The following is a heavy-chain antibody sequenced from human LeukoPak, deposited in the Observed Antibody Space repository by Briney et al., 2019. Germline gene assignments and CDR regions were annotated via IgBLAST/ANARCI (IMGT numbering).Heavy chain of an antibody. V-gene: IGHV1-2*06. CDR2: INPTSGGA. CDR1: GYTFTSNY. CDR3: ARYCSSTSCYTYFDY. J-gene: IGHJ4*02. D-gene: IGHD2-2*02. Sequence: ASVKVSCKASGYTFTSNYIHWVRQAPGQGLEWMGRINPTSGGAIYAQKFQGRVTMTRDTSITTAYMELSRLRSDDTAVYYCARYCSSTSCYTYFDYWGQGTLVTVSS.